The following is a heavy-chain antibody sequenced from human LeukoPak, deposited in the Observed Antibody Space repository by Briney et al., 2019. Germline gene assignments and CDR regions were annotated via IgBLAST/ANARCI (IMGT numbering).Heavy chain of an antibody. CDR1: GGSFSGYY. Sequence: ASETLSLTCAVYGGSFSGYYWSWIRQPPGKGLEWIGEINHSGSTNYNPSLKSRVTISVDTSKNQFSLKLSSVTAADTAVYYCARGGYGGNFRFDYWGQGTLVTVSS. D-gene: IGHD4-23*01. CDR3: ARGGYGGNFRFDY. J-gene: IGHJ4*02. V-gene: IGHV4-34*01. CDR2: INHSGST.